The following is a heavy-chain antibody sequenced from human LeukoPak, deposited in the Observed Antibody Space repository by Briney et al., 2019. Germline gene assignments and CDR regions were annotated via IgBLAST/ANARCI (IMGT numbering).Heavy chain of an antibody. CDR3: ARDGREQQLVPGDAFDI. V-gene: IGHV3-20*04. Sequence: GGSLRLSCAASGFTFSTYGMSWVRQAPGKGLEWVSGINWNGGSTGYADSVKGRFTISRDNAKNSLYLQMNSLRAEDTALYYCARDGREQQLVPGDAFDIWGQGTMVTVSS. CDR1: GFTFSTYG. CDR2: INWNGGST. J-gene: IGHJ3*02. D-gene: IGHD6-13*01.